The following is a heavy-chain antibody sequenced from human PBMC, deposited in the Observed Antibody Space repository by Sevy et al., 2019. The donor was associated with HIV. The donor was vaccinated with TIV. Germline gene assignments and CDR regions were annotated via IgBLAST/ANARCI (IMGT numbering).Heavy chain of an antibody. V-gene: IGHV1-24*01. Sequence: ASVKVSCKVSGYTLIDLSMHWVRQAPGKGLEWMGRIDPEHGERIYAQKFQGRVTITEDTSTDTAYMELSSLRSEDTAVYYCAKSREFYDDNSGYFDYWVQGTLVTVSS. D-gene: IGHD3-22*01. J-gene: IGHJ4*02. CDR1: GYTLIDLS. CDR2: IDPEHGER. CDR3: AKSREFYDDNSGYFDY.